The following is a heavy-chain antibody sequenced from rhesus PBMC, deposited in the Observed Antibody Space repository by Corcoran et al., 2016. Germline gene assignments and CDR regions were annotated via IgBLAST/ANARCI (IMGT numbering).Heavy chain of an antibody. J-gene: IGHJ4*01. CDR2: IYGSSGGA. D-gene: IGHD3-16*01. CDR3: ARTLLYYSGSYYFDY. V-gene: IGHV4-76*01. Sequence: QVQLQESGPGVVKPSETLSLTCAVSGYSISRGYDWSWIRQPPGKGLEWIGYIYGSSGGANYNPSRKNRVTISKDTSKNQFSLKLSSVTAADTAVYYCARTLLYYSGSYYFDYWGQGVLVTVSS. CDR1: GYSISRGYD.